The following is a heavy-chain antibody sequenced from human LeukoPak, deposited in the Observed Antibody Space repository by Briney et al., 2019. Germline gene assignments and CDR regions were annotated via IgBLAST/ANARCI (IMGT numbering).Heavy chain of an antibody. J-gene: IGHJ6*03. Sequence: GGSLRLSCAASGFTFSSYAMNWVRQAPGKGLEWVSVIGGSGGSTNYADSVKGRFTISRDSSKNTLYLQMNSLRAEDTAVYYCARNTKGVAGGYYYYYMDVWGKGTTVTISS. CDR1: GFTFSSYA. CDR2: IGGSGGST. D-gene: IGHD6-19*01. V-gene: IGHV3-23*01. CDR3: ARNTKGVAGGYYYYYMDV.